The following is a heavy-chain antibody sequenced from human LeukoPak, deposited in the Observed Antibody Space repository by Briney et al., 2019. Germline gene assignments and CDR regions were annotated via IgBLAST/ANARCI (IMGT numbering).Heavy chain of an antibody. CDR2: INPNSGGT. V-gene: IGHV1-2*06. Sequence: ASVKVSCKASGYTFTGYYMHWVRQAPGQGLEWMGRINPNSGGTNYAQKFQGRVTMTSDTSISTAYMELSRLKSDDTAVYYCVTYYYDSSGYPSDAFDIWGQGTMVSVS. CDR3: VTYYYDSSGYPSDAFDI. D-gene: IGHD3-22*01. CDR1: GYTFTGYY. J-gene: IGHJ3*02.